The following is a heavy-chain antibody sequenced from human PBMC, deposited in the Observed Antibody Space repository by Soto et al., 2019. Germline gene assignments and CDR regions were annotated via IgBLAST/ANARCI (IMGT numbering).Heavy chain of an antibody. CDR2: IWYDGSNK. CDR1: GFTFSSYG. J-gene: IGHJ6*02. Sequence: GGSLRLSCAASGFTFSSYGMHWVRQAPGKGLEWVAVIWYDGSNKYYADSVKGRFTISRDNSKNTLYLQMNSLRAEDTAVYYCARGHRYYGSGSYSPYYYYGMDVWGQGTTVTVSS. V-gene: IGHV3-33*01. D-gene: IGHD3-10*01. CDR3: ARGHRYYGSGSYSPYYYYGMDV.